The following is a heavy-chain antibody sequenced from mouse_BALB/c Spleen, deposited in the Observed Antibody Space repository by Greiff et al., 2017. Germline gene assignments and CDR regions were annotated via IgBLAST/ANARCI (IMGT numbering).Heavy chain of an antibody. CDR3: ARDGGDYYGYVY. CDR2: IRNKANGYTT. CDR1: GFTFTDYY. Sequence: EVQVVESGGGLVQPGGSLRLSCATSGFTFTDYYMSWVRQPPGKALEWLGFIRNKANGYTTEYSASVKGRFTISRDNSQSILYLQMNTLRAEDSATYYCARDGGDYYGYVYWGQGTTLTVSS. D-gene: IGHD1-2*01. J-gene: IGHJ2*01. V-gene: IGHV7-3*02.